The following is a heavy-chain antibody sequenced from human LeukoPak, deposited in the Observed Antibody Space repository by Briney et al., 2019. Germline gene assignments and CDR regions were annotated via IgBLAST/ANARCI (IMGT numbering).Heavy chain of an antibody. CDR3: ARAYSGSYFWFDP. J-gene: IGHJ5*02. Sequence: SETLSLTCTVSGGSISSYYWSWIRQPPGKGLEWIGYIYYSGSTNYNPSLKSRVPISVDTSKNQFSLKLSSVTAADTAVYYCARAYSGSYFWFDPWGQGTLVTVSS. V-gene: IGHV4-59*01. CDR1: GGSISSYY. D-gene: IGHD1-26*01. CDR2: IYYSGST.